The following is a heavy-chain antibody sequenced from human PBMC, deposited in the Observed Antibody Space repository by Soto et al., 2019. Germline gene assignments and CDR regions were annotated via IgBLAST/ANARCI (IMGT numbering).Heavy chain of an antibody. D-gene: IGHD2-15*01. CDR1: GFSFSSYG. V-gene: IGHV3-33*01. CDR2: IWYDGSNK. J-gene: IGHJ4*02. CDR3: ARDSILGGTVAIDS. Sequence: QVQLVESGGGVVQTGRSLRLSCAASGFSFSSYGMHWVRQAPGKGLEWVAVIWYDGSNKYYADSVKGRFTISRDNSKNTLYLQMNSLRAEDTALYYCARDSILGGTVAIDSWGQGTLVTVSS.